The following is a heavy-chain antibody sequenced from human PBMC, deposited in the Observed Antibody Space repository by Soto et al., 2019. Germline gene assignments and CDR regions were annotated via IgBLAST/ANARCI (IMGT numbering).Heavy chain of an antibody. D-gene: IGHD3-10*01. J-gene: IGHJ4*02. CDR2: ISGGGDTT. V-gene: IGHV3-23*01. Sequence: EVQLLESGGGLVQPGGSLRLSCAASGFTFNNYAMTWFRQAPGKGLEWVSAISGGGDTTSYADSVKGRFTVSRDGSKYTLYLQRSRLRAEDTALYYWANGRGGSGSLTPRVDFWGQGTLVTVSS. CDR3: ANGRGGSGSLTPRVDF. CDR1: GFTFNNYA.